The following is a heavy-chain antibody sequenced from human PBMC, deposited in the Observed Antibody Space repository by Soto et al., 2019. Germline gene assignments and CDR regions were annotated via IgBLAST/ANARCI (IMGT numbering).Heavy chain of an antibody. CDR1: GFTFSSYG. CDR2: IWYDGSNK. V-gene: IGHV3-33*01. D-gene: IGHD5-12*01. J-gene: IGHJ4*02. CDR3: ARDSGSGYRYSFDY. Sequence: QVQLVESGGGVVQPGRSLRLSCAASGFTFSSYGMHWVRQAPGKGLEWVAVIWYDGSNKYYADSVKGRFTISRDNSKNTLYLQMNSLRAEDTAVYYCARDSGSGYRYSFDYWGQGTLVTVSS.